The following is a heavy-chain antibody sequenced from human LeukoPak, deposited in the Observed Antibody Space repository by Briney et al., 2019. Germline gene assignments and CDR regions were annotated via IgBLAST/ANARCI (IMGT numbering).Heavy chain of an antibody. D-gene: IGHD3-22*01. V-gene: IGHV3-7*01. CDR3: AREYYYDYDAFDI. Sequence: GGSLRLSCAASGFTFSSYWMSWVRQAPGKGLEWVANIKQDGSEKYYVDSVKGRFTISRDNAKNSLYLQMNSLRAEDTAVYYCAREYYYDYDAFDIWGQGTMVTVSS. CDR1: GFTFSSYW. CDR2: IKQDGSEK. J-gene: IGHJ3*02.